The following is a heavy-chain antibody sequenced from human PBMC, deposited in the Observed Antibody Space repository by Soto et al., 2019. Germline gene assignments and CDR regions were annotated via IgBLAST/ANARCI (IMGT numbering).Heavy chain of an antibody. CDR2: INPNSGGT. V-gene: IGHV1-2*04. D-gene: IGHD5-18*01. CDR1: GYTCTGYY. Sequence: ASVKGSCKASGYTCTGYYMHWERQAPGQGLEWMGWINPNSGGTNYAQKFQGWVTMTRDTSISTAYMELSRLRSDDTAVYYCARGGYSYGRDAFDIWGQGTMVTVSS. J-gene: IGHJ3*02. CDR3: ARGGYSYGRDAFDI.